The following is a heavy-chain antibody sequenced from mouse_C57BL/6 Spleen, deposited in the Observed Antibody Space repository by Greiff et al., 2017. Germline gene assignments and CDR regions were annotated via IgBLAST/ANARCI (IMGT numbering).Heavy chain of an antibody. Sequence: QVQLQQSGPELVKPGASVKISCKASGYTFTSYGISWVKQRTGQGLEWIGEIYPRSGNTYYNEKFKGKATLTADKSSSTAYMELRSLTSEDSAVYFGARLGGYDGEYYYAMDDWGQGTSVTVSS. D-gene: IGHD2-2*01. J-gene: IGHJ4*01. V-gene: IGHV1-81*01. CDR2: IYPRSGNT. CDR1: GYTFTSYG. CDR3: ARLGGYDGEYYYAMDD.